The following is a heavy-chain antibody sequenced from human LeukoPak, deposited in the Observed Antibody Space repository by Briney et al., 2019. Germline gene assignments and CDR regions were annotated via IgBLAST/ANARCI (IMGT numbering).Heavy chain of an antibody. D-gene: IGHD2-2*01. CDR1: GFTFSSYA. Sequence: GGSLRLSCAASGFTFSSYAMSWVRQAPGKGLEWVSAISGSGGSTYYADSVKGRFTISRDNSKNTLYLQMNSLRAEDTAVYYCAKDRDCSSTSCHAPFDYWGQGTLVTVSS. CDR3: AKDRDCSSTSCHAPFDY. CDR2: ISGSGGST. V-gene: IGHV3-23*01. J-gene: IGHJ4*02.